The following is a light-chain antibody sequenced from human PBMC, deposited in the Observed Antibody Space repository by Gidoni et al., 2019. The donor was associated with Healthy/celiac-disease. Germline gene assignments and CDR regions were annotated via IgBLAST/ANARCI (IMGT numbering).Light chain of an antibody. CDR2: GAS. Sequence: EIVMTQAPATLSVSPGERATLSCRASQSVSSNLAWYQQKPGQAPRLLIYGASTRATGIPARFSGSGSGTAFTLPISSLQSEDFAVYYCQQYNNWLLTFXGXTKVEIK. V-gene: IGKV3-15*01. CDR1: QSVSSN. CDR3: QQYNNWLLT. J-gene: IGKJ4*01.